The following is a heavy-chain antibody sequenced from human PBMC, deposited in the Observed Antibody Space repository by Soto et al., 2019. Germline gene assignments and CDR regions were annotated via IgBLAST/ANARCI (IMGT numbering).Heavy chain of an antibody. D-gene: IGHD2-2*01. CDR2: INHSGST. Sequence: SETLSLTCAVYGGSFSGYYWSWLRQPPGKGLEWIGEINHSGSTNYNPSLKSRVTISVDTSKNQFSLKLSSVTAADTAVYYCANHQGRTSKTCFDPWGQGTLVTVSP. CDR1: GGSFSGYY. J-gene: IGHJ5*02. CDR3: ANHQGRTSKTCFDP. V-gene: IGHV4-34*01.